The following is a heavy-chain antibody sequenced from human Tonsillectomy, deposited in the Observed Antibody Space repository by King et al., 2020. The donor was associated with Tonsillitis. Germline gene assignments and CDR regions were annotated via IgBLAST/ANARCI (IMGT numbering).Heavy chain of an antibody. CDR3: ARDVYCSGTSCYRHFDY. J-gene: IGHJ4*02. D-gene: IGHD2-2*01. CDR1: GFTFSSYS. CDR2: ISGSSTTI. V-gene: IGHV3-48*01. Sequence: VQLVESGGGLVQPGGSLRLSCAASGFTFSSYSMNWVRQAPGKGLEWVSYISGSSTTIYYAAPVKGRFTISRDNAKNSLYLHMNSLRAEDTAVYYCARDVYCSGTSCYRHFDYWGQGTLVTVSS.